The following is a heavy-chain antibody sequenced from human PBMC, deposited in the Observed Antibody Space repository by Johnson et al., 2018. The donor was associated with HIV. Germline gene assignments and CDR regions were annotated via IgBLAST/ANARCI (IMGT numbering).Heavy chain of an antibody. V-gene: IGHV3-13*01. CDR2: ISGVAGST. D-gene: IGHD3-22*01. J-gene: IGHJ3*02. Sequence: EVQLVESGGVVVQPGGSLRLSCAASGFTFNDYAMHWVRQAPGKGLEWVSGISGVAGSTYYPDSVKGGFTISRENAKNSLYLEMNSLKAGDTAVYYCARVAAGSSGYYRDAFDIWGQGTLVTVSS. CDR3: ARVAAGSSGYYRDAFDI. CDR1: GFTFNDYA.